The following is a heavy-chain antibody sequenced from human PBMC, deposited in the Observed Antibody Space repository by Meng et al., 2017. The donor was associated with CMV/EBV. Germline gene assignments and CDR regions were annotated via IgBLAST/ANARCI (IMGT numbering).Heavy chain of an antibody. CDR2: ISYDGSNK. V-gene: IGHV3-30*18. D-gene: IGHD2-15*01. CDR3: AKDFRYCSGGSCQPI. J-gene: IGHJ4*02. CDR1: GVNFSSYG. Sequence: SGVNFSSYGMHWVRQAPGKGLEWVAVISYDGSNKYYADSVKGRFTISRDNSKNTLYLQMNSLRAEDTAVYYCAKDFRYCSGGSCQPIWGQGTLVTVSS.